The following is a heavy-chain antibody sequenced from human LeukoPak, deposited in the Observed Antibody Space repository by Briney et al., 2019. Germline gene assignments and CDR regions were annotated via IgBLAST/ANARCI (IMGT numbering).Heavy chain of an antibody. CDR2: IYTSGST. D-gene: IGHD2-15*01. CDR3: AISSGGNSPFDY. CDR1: GGSISSGNYY. V-gene: IGHV4-61*09. Sequence: SETLSLTCTVSGGSISSGNYYWSWIRQPAGKGLEWIGHIYTSGSTNYNPSLKSRVTISVDTSKNQFSLKLSSVTAADTAVYYCAISSGGNSPFDYWGRGTLVTVSS. J-gene: IGHJ4*02.